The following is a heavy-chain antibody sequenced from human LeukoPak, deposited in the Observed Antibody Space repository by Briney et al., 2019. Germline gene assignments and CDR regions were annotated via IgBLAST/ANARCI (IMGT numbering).Heavy chain of an antibody. CDR1: GYTFTSYA. CDR3: ARGVVAATYFDY. J-gene: IGHJ4*02. D-gene: IGHD2-15*01. CDR2: INAGNGNT. V-gene: IGHV1-3*01. Sequence: ASVKVSCKASGYTFTSYAMHWVRQAPGQRLEWMGWINAGNGNTKYSQKFQGRVTITRDTSASTAYMELSRLRSDDTAVYYCARGVVAATYFDYWGQGTLVTVSS.